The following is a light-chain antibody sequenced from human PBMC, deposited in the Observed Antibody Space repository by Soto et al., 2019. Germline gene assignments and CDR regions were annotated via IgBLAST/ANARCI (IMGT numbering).Light chain of an antibody. CDR3: QQRSNWPPS. J-gene: IGKJ5*01. V-gene: IGKV3-11*01. CDR2: DAS. CDR1: QSVSIY. Sequence: EIWTTQSPATLSLSPGERSTLSCRASQSVSIYLAWYQQKPGQAPRLLIYDASNRATGIPARFSGSGSGTDFTLTISSLEPEDFAVYYCQQRSNWPPSFGQGTRLEIK.